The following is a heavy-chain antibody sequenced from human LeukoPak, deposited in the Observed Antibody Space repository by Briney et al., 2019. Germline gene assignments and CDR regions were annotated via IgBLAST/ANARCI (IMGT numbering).Heavy chain of an antibody. D-gene: IGHD3-10*01. Sequence: PSETLSLTCTVSGDSISSGGYYWSWIRRPAGKGLEWIGRIYPNGNTNYNPSLQSRVTMSIDTTKKQFSLKLNSVTAADTAAYYCCLWFGYYWGRGTLVTVSS. V-gene: IGHV4-61*02. J-gene: IGHJ4*02. CDR3: CLWFGYY. CDR1: GDSISSGGYY. CDR2: IYPNGNT.